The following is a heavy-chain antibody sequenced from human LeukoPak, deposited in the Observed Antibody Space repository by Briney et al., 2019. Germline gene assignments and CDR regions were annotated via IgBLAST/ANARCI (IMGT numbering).Heavy chain of an antibody. CDR2: IYYSGST. Sequence: SQTLSFTCTVSGGSISSGGYYWSGIRQHPGKGLEWIGYIYYSGSTYYNPCLKSRVTISVYTSKNQSSLQLSSVPAADTAVYYCARGSLPTVTPDYWGQGPLVPVSS. CDR1: GGSISSGGYY. J-gene: IGHJ4*02. D-gene: IGHD4-17*01. CDR3: ARGSLPTVTPDY. V-gene: IGHV4-31*03.